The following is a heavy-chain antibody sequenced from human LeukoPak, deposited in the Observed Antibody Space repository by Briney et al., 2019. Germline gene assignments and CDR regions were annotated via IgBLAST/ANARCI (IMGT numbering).Heavy chain of an antibody. CDR1: GFTFRSYS. Sequence: PGGSLRLSCAASGFTFRSYSMNWVRQAPGKGLEWVSSISSSSSYIYYADSVKGRFTISRDNAKNSLYLQMNSLRAEDTAVYYCASMEYYYDSSGYPVAFDIWGQGTMVTVSS. D-gene: IGHD3-22*01. CDR3: ASMEYYYDSSGYPVAFDI. J-gene: IGHJ3*02. CDR2: ISSSSSYI. V-gene: IGHV3-21*01.